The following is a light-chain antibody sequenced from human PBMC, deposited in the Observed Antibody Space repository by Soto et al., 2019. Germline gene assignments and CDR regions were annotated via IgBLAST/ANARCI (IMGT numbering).Light chain of an antibody. Sequence: QSALTQPASVSGSPGQSITISCTGTSSDVGGYNYVSWYQQHPGKAPKLMIYDVSNRPSGVSNRSSGSKSGNTASLTISGLQAEDEADYYCGSYTSSDTILFGGGTKLTVL. CDR3: GSYTSSDTIL. J-gene: IGLJ2*01. CDR1: SSDVGGYNY. V-gene: IGLV2-14*01. CDR2: DVS.